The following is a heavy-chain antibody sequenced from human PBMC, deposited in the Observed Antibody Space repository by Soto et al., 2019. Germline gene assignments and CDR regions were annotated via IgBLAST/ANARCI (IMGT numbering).Heavy chain of an antibody. V-gene: IGHV4-39*01. CDR1: GGSISSSSYY. D-gene: IGHD3-22*01. CDR2: IYYSSST. J-gene: IGHJ4*01. Sequence: PSETLSLTCTVSGGSISSSSYYWGWIRQPPGKGLEWIGSIYYSSSTYYNPTLKSRVTISVDTSRNQFSLKLSSVTAADTAVYYCARQPYYDSSGFSSWGHGTLVTVSS. CDR3: ARQPYYDSSGFSS.